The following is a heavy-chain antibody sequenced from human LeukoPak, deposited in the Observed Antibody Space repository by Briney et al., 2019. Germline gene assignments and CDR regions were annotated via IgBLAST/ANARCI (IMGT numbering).Heavy chain of an antibody. Sequence: PSETLSLTCTVSGGSISSTSYYWGWIRQPPGKGLEWIGNIYYSGSTYYNPSLNSRVTISVDTSKNQFSLKLSSVTAADTAVYYCARRAAQAYYFDYWGQGTLVTVSS. CDR2: IYYSGST. D-gene: IGHD2-15*01. CDR1: GGSISSTSYY. J-gene: IGHJ4*02. CDR3: ARRAAQAYYFDY. V-gene: IGHV4-39*01.